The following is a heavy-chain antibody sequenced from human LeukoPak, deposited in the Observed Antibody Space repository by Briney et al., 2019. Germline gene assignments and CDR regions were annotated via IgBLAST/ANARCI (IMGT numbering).Heavy chain of an antibody. Sequence: GGSLRLSCAASGFTFSSYSMNWVRQAPGKGLEWVSSISSRSTYIYYADSLKGRFTISRDNAKNSLYLQMNSLRAEDTAVYYCAARDSYGSGSYPIDYWGQGTLVTVSS. D-gene: IGHD3-10*01. CDR2: ISSRSTYI. CDR3: AARDSYGSGSYPIDY. V-gene: IGHV3-21*01. CDR1: GFTFSSYS. J-gene: IGHJ4*02.